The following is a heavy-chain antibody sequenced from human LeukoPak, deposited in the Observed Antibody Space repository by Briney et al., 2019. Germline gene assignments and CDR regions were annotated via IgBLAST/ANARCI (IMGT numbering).Heavy chain of an antibody. J-gene: IGHJ4*02. CDR3: AKGRNAAEFDY. V-gene: IGHV3-11*01. CDR1: GFTFSDYY. D-gene: IGHD6-13*01. Sequence: GGSLRLSCAASGFTFSDYYMSWIRQAPGKGLEWVSYISSSGSTIYYADSVKGRFTISGDNAKNSLYLQMNSLRAEDTAVYYCAKGRNAAEFDYWGQGTLVTVSS. CDR2: ISSSGSTI.